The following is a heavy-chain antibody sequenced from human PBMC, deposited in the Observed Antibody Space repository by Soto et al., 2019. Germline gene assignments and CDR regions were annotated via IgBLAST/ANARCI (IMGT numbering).Heavy chain of an antibody. CDR2: IYYSGST. CDR3: ARRGVPDHYLYGMDV. CDR1: GGSISSYY. Sequence: SETLSLTCTVSGGSISSYYWSWIRQPPGKGLEWIGYIYYSGSTNYNPSLKSRVTISVDTSKNQFSLKLSSVTAADTAVYYCARRGVPDHYLYGMDVWGQGTTVTVSS. D-gene: IGHD2-2*01. V-gene: IGHV4-59*01. J-gene: IGHJ6*02.